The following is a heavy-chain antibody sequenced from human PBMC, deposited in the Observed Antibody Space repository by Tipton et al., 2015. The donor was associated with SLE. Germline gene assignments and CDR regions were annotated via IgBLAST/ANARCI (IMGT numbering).Heavy chain of an antibody. J-gene: IGHJ4*02. Sequence: SLRLSCRASGFRFGAYAMGWVRQGPGKGLEWVGFIRNKGYSGTTEYAASVRGRFIISRDDSESIAYLQMSSLKTEDTGVYFCTRVLGNYDLNYFDFRGQGTLVTVSS. CDR3: TRVLGNYDLNYFDF. CDR1: GFRFGAYA. V-gene: IGHV3-49*04. CDR2: IRNKGYSGTT. D-gene: IGHD1-7*01.